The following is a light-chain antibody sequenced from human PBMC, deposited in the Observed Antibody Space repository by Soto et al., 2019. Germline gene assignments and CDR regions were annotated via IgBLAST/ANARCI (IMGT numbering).Light chain of an antibody. Sequence: QSALTQPASVSGSPGQSITISCTGTSSDVGGYNFVSWYQQHPGKAPKLMIYEVTKRPSGVSDRFSGSKSGNTASLTISGLQAEDEADYYCSSYTTTSTPYVFGTGTQLTVL. CDR2: EVT. CDR3: SSYTTTSTPYV. J-gene: IGLJ1*01. CDR1: SSDVGGYNF. V-gene: IGLV2-14*01.